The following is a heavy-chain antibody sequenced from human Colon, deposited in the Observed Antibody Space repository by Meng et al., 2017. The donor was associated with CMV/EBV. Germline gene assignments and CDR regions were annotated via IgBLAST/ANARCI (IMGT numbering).Heavy chain of an antibody. CDR1: GFTFSSYW. D-gene: IGHD2-2*01. CDR3: ARDVVVPAAISYYYYGMDV. Sequence: GSLRLSCAASGFTFSSYWMSWVRQAPGKGLEWVANIKQDGSEKYYVDSVKGRFTISRDNAKNSLYLQMNSLRAEDTAVYYCARDVVVPAAISYYYYGMDVWGQGTTVTVSS. V-gene: IGHV3-7*01. CDR2: IKQDGSEK. J-gene: IGHJ6*02.